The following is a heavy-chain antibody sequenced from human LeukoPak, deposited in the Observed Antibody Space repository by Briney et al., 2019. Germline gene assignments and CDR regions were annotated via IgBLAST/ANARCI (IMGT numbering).Heavy chain of an antibody. V-gene: IGHV4-34*01. Sequence: SETLSLTCAVYGGSFSGHYWSWLRQSPGKGLEWVGEINHSGRTNYNPSLKSRVTISVDTSKNQFSLKLSSVTAADTAVYYCARGQGIAAAGTLDYWGQGTLVTVSS. CDR1: GGSFSGHY. J-gene: IGHJ4*02. CDR2: INHSGRT. CDR3: ARGQGIAAAGTLDY. D-gene: IGHD6-13*01.